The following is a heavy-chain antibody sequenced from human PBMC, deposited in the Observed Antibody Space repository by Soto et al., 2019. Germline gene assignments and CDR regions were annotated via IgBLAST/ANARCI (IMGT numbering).Heavy chain of an antibody. J-gene: IGHJ4*02. V-gene: IGHV4-59*01. CDR3: ARVFWKYQLDY. Sequence: ETLSLTCPVSGASISSYYGSWIRQPPGKGLEWIGYIYYSGSTNYNPSLKSRVTISVDTSKNQFSLKLSSVTAADTAVYYCARVFWKYQLDYWGQGTLVTVYS. D-gene: IGHD2-2*01. CDR1: GASISSYY. CDR2: IYYSGST.